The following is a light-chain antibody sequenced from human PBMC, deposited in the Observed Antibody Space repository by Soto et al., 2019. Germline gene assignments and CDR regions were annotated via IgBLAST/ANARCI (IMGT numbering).Light chain of an antibody. CDR2: YVT. V-gene: IGLV2-14*03. J-gene: IGLJ2*01. Sequence: QSALTQPASVSGSPGQSITISCTGTSSPIGGYDFVSWYQQHPGRAPKLIMYYVTKRPSGVSDRFSGSKSGKSAFLTISGLQAEDEADYYCTSFTTSNTLRFGGGTKLTVL. CDR3: TSFTTSNTLR. CDR1: SSPIGGYDF.